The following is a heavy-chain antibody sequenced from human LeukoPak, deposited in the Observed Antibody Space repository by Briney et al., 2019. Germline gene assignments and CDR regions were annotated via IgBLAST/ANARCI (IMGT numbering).Heavy chain of an antibody. CDR1: GGSISSGDYY. CDR2: IYYSGST. Sequence: SQTLSLTCTVSGGSISSGDYYWSWIRQPPGKGLEWIGYIYYSGSTYYNPSLKSRVSISVDTSKNQFSLKLSSVTAADTAAYYCARAYDSSGFPLFDYWGQGALVTVSS. CDR3: ARAYDSSGFPLFDY. J-gene: IGHJ4*02. D-gene: IGHD3-22*01. V-gene: IGHV4-30-4*01.